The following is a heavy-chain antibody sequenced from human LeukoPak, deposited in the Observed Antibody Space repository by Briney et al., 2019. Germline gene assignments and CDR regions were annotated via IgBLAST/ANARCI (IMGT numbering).Heavy chain of an antibody. Sequence: GGSLRLSCAASGFTFSCCAMHWVRQAPGKGLEWVSAVSANGGTTHYADSVKGRFTISRDNSKNTLYLQMDSLRVEDTAVYYCAKVRGNVGSSYFPDYWGQGTLVTVTS. CDR3: AKVRGNVGSSYFPDY. J-gene: IGHJ4*02. V-gene: IGHV3-23*01. D-gene: IGHD3-22*01. CDR2: VSANGGTT. CDR1: GFTFSCCA.